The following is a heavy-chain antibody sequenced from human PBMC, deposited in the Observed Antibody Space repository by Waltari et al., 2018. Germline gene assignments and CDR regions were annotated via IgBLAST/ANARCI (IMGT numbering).Heavy chain of an antibody. CDR3: ARDTVVFWSGYFGNWFDP. J-gene: IGHJ5*02. CDR1: GGSFRGYY. D-gene: IGHD3-3*01. V-gene: IGHV4-34*01. Sequence: QVQLQQWGAGLLKPSETLSLTCAVYGGSFRGYYWSWIRQPPGKGLEWIGEINHSGSTNYNPSLKSRVTISVDTSKNQFSLKLSSVTAADTAVYYCARDTVVFWSGYFGNWFDPWGQGTLVTVSS. CDR2: INHSGST.